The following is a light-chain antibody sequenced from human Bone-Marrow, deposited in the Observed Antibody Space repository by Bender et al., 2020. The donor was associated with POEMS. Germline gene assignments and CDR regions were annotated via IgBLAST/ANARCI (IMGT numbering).Light chain of an antibody. CDR3: AAWDDSLSVVV. V-gene: IGLV2-14*02. CDR2: DVT. CDR1: DSDFARYDL. J-gene: IGLJ2*01. Sequence: QSALTQPASVSGSPGQSITITCTGTDSDFARYDLVSWYQHYPGQAPKLMICDVTKRPSGVPDRFSGSKSDTSASLAISGLQSEDEANYYCAAWDDSLSVVVFGGGTKLTVL.